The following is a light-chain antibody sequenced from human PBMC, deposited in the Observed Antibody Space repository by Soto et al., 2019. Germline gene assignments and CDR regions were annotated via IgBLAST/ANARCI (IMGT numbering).Light chain of an antibody. V-gene: IGKV3-15*01. Sequence: EIVVTQSPATLSVSPGERATLSCRARQSVSRALAWYQQKPGQAPRLLIYDASTRATGIPARFSGNGSGTEFTLTISSLQSEDFATYYCQQYKSYWTFGQGTRVDLK. CDR1: QSVSRA. CDR3: QQYKSYWT. J-gene: IGKJ1*01. CDR2: DAS.